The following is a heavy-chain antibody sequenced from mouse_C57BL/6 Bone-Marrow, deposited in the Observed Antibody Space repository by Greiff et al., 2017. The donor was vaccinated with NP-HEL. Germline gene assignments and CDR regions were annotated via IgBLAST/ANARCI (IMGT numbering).Heavy chain of an antibody. CDR1: GYSFTDYY. CDR3: ARALTTVGGFDY. D-gene: IGHD1-1*01. Sequence: SGPELVKPGASVKITCKASGYSFTDYYINWVTQRPGQGLEWIGWIFPGSGSTYYNEKFKGQATLTVDKSSSTAYMLLSSLTSEDSAVYFCARALTTVGGFDYWGQGTTLTVSS. V-gene: IGHV1-75*01. J-gene: IGHJ2*01. CDR2: IFPGSGST.